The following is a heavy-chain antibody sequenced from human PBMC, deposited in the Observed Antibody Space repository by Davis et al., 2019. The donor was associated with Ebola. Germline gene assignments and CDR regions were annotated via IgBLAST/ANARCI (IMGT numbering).Heavy chain of an antibody. V-gene: IGHV4-30-2*01. J-gene: IGHJ4*02. Sequence: SQTLSLTCAVSGGSIRRGGYSWSWIRQPPGKGLEWIGYIFHSGTTYYNPSLKSRVTMSVDRSKNQFSLKLRSVTAADTAVYYCARYCGGDCYWGFDHWGQGTLVTVSS. D-gene: IGHD2-21*02. CDR3: ARYCGGDCYWGFDH. CDR1: GGSIRRGGYS. CDR2: IFHSGTT.